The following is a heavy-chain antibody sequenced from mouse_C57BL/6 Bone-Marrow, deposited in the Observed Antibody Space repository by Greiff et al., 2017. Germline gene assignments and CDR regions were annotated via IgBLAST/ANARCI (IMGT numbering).Heavy chain of an antibody. CDR1: GFSLTSYG. CDR3: ARDLGGYYWYFDV. Sequence: VKLMESGPGLVQPSQSLSITCTVSGFSLTSYGVHWVRQSPGKGLEWLGVIWSGGSTDYNAAFISRLSISKDNSKSQVFFKMNSLQADDTAIYYCARDLGGYYWYFDVWGTGTTVTVSS. V-gene: IGHV2-2*01. CDR2: IWSGGST. J-gene: IGHJ1*03. D-gene: IGHD2-2*01.